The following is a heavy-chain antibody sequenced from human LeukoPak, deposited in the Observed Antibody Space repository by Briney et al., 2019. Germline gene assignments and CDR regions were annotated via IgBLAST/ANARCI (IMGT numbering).Heavy chain of an antibody. CDR2: INPYNINT. V-gene: IGHV1-18*01. D-gene: IGHD1-14*01. J-gene: IGHJ3*02. CDR1: GYTFSDYG. CDR3: AREDRNAFDI. Sequence: ASVKVSCKASGYTFSDYGVNWVRQAPGQGLEWVGWINPYNINTLYSPKFQGRVFMTRDTSTSKVYMELRGLRSDDTAVYFCAREDRNAFDIWGQGTMVTVSS.